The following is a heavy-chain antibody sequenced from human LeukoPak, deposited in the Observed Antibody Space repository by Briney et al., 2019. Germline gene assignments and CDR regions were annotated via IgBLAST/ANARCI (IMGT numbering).Heavy chain of an antibody. CDR1: GFIFGGYW. V-gene: IGHV3-7*01. CDR3: VSGFLQWLY. Sequence: GGSLRLSCAASGFIFGGYWMSWVRQAPGRGLEWVANTNPDGSIKYYVDSVNGRFTISRDNAKDSLYLQMNSLRAEDTAVYYCVSGFLQWLYWGQGTLVTVSS. CDR2: TNPDGSIK. J-gene: IGHJ4*02. D-gene: IGHD3-3*01.